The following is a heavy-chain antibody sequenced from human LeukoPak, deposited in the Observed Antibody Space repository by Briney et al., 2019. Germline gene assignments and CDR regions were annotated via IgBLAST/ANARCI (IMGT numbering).Heavy chain of an antibody. Sequence: GGSLRLSCAASGFTFSNYAMSWVRQTPGKGLEWVSTLNSGRGATYYADSVKGRFTISRDNSKNTLYLQMNGLRAEDTAIYYCAKDVARIAVAGSVYFDSWGQGTQVTVPS. J-gene: IGHJ4*02. V-gene: IGHV3-23*01. CDR2: LNSGRGAT. CDR3: AKDVARIAVAGSVYFDS. CDR1: GFTFSNYA. D-gene: IGHD6-19*01.